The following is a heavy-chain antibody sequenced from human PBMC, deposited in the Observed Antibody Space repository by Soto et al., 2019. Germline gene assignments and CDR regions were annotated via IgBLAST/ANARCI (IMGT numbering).Heavy chain of an antibody. J-gene: IGHJ6*03. CDR3: ARKRRSAAIYYYYYYMDV. CDR2: IYSGGST. Sequence: QLGGSLRLSCAASGFTVSSNYMSWVRQAPGKGLEWVSVIYSGGSTYYADSVKGRFTISRDNSKNTLYLQMSSLRAEDTAVYYCARKRRSAAIYYYYYYMDVWGKGTTVTVSS. D-gene: IGHD1-26*01. V-gene: IGHV3-66*01. CDR1: GFTVSSNY.